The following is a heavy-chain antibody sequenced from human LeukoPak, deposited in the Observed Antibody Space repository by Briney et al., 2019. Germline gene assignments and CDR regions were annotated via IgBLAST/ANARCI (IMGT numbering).Heavy chain of an antibody. CDR1: GFTFSSYA. CDR3: AKEEAYYDSSGFVLY. V-gene: IGHV3-30*04. CDR2: ISYDGSNK. D-gene: IGHD3-22*01. Sequence: PGGSLRLSCAASGFTFSSYAMHWVRQAPGKGLEWVAVISYDGSNKYYADSVKGRFTISRDNSKNTLYLQMNSLRAEDTAVYYCAKEEAYYDSSGFVLYWGQGTLVTVSS. J-gene: IGHJ4*02.